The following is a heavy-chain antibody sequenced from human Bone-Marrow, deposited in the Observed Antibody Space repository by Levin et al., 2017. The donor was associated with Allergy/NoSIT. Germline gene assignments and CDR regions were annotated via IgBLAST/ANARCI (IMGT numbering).Heavy chain of an antibody. D-gene: IGHD2-21*02. V-gene: IGHV3-33*01. CDR1: GFTFSSYG. J-gene: IGHJ4*02. CDR3: ARDFLAYCGGDCNLDY. Sequence: PGGSLRLSCAASGFTFSSYGMHWVRQAPGKGLEWVAVIWYDGSNKYYADSVKGRFTISRDNSKNTLYLQMNSLRAEDTAVYYCARDFLAYCGGDCNLDYWGQGTLVTVSS. CDR2: IWYDGSNK.